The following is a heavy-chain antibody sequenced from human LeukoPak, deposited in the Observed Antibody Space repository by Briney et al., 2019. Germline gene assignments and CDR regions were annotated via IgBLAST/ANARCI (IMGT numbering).Heavy chain of an antibody. V-gene: IGHV4-59*01. CDR3: ASASGGYASWDY. CDR2: IYYSGST. D-gene: IGHD1-26*01. J-gene: IGHJ4*02. Sequence: ETLSLTCTVSGGTISSYYWSWIRQPPGKGLEWIGYIYYSGSTNYDPSLKSRVTISVDTSKNQFSLKLSSVTAADTAVYYCASASGGYASWDYWGQGTLVTVSS. CDR1: GGTISSYY.